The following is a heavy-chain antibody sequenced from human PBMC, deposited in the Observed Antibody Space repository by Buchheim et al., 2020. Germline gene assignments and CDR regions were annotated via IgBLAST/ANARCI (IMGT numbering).Heavy chain of an antibody. D-gene: IGHD3-10*01. CDR1: GFTFSSYA. V-gene: IGHV3-30-3*01. CDR3: AREGGSGSYRYWYFDL. CDR2: ISYDGSNK. J-gene: IGHJ2*01. Sequence: QVQLVESGGGVVQPGRSLRLSCAASGFTFSSYAMHWVRQAPGKGLEWVAVISYDGSNKYYADSVKGRFTISRDNSKNTLYLQMNSLRAEDTAVYYCAREGGSGSYRYWYFDLWGRGTL.